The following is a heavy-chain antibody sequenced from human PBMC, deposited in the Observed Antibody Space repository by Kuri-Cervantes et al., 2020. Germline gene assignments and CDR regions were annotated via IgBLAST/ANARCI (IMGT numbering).Heavy chain of an antibody. J-gene: IGHJ4*02. Sequence: ASVKVSCKASGYTFTIYDINWVRQATGQGLEWMGWMNPNSGNTGYAQKFQGRVTMTRNTSISTAYMELSSLRSEDTAVYYCARGYYGSGSYYNAPGYWGQGTLVTVSS. D-gene: IGHD3-10*01. CDR1: GYTFTIYD. CDR2: MNPNSGNT. CDR3: ARGYYGSGSYYNAPGY. V-gene: IGHV1-8*01.